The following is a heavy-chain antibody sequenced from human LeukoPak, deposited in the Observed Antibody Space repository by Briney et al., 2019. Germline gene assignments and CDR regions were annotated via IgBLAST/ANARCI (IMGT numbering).Heavy chain of an antibody. CDR2: IRYDGSNK. CDR1: GFPFSSYG. V-gene: IGHV3-30*02. J-gene: IGHJ4*02. Sequence: GGSLRLSCAASGFPFSSYGMHWVRQAPGKGLEWVAFIRYDGSNKYYVDSVKGRFTISRDNSKNTLYLQMNSLRAEDTAVYYCAKDRIMSGSFDYWGQGTLVTVSS. D-gene: IGHD1-26*01. CDR3: AKDRIMSGSFDY.